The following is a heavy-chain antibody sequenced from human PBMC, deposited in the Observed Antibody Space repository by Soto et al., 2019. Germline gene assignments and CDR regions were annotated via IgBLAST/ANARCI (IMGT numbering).Heavy chain of an antibody. J-gene: IGHJ4*02. Sequence: GSLRLSCAASGFTFDDYTMHWVRQAPGKGLEWVSLISWDGGTTYYADSVKGRFTISRDNSKNSLYLQMNSLRTEDTALYYCAKVAFYYDSSAYYLDYWGQGTLVTVSS. CDR1: GFTFDDYT. CDR3: AKVAFYYDSSAYYLDY. CDR2: ISWDGGTT. D-gene: IGHD3-22*01. V-gene: IGHV3-43*01.